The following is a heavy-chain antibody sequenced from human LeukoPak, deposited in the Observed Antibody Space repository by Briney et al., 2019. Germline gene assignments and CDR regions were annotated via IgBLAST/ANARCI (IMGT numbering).Heavy chain of an antibody. V-gene: IGHV4-39*07. CDR1: GGSISSSSYS. J-gene: IGHJ5*02. CDR2: IYYSGST. Sequence: PSETLSLTCTVSGGSISSSSYSWGWIRQPPGKGLEWIGSIYYSGSTYYKPSLKSRVTISVDTSKNQFSLKLSSVAAADTAVYYCARDGGYCTSTSCSSNWFDPWGQGTLVTVSS. D-gene: IGHD2-2*01. CDR3: ARDGGYCTSTSCSSNWFDP.